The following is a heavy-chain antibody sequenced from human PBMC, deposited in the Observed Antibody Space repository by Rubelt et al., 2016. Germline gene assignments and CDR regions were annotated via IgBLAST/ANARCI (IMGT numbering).Heavy chain of an antibody. D-gene: IGHD5-12*01. J-gene: IGHJ4*02. CDR3: GTHEIGYSGYQVDY. CDR2: IHYSGSI. V-gene: IGHV4-39*01. Sequence: QLQLQEAGPGLVKPSETLSLTCTVSGGSISSNSYDWGWIRQPPGKGLAWIGRIHYSGSIYYNRSLKRPGTMSVATAKNQFSRRLSSVTAADTAVYHCGTHEIGYSGYQVDYWGQGTLVTVSS. CDR1: GGSISSNSYD.